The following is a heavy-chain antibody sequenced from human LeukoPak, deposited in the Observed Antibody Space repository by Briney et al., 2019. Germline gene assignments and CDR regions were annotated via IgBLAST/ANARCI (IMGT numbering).Heavy chain of an antibody. CDR2: TNWNGGST. CDR3: ARGLQVSFDGVFPSAFDS. D-gene: IGHD3-16*01. CDR1: GFTFDDYG. Sequence: GGSLRLSCAASGFTFDDYGMSWVRQAPGKGLEWVSGTNWNGGSTSYADSVKGRFTISRDNAKNSVHLQMNSLRAEDTALYYCARGLQVSFDGVFPSAFDSWGEGTMVTVSS. V-gene: IGHV3-20*04. J-gene: IGHJ3*02.